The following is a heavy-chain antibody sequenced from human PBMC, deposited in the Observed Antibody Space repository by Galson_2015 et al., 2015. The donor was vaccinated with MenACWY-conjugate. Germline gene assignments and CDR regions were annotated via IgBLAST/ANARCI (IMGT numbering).Heavy chain of an antibody. V-gene: IGHV3-64D*06. Sequence: SLRLSCAASGFAFSNYNLHWVRQAPGKGLEYVAAIRGSGDGTYYADSVKGRFTISSDNSKNTLSLHMSSLRTEDTAVYYCVVNSYGSWGQGTLVTVSS. CDR1: GFAFSNYN. J-gene: IGHJ4*02. CDR3: VVNSYGS. D-gene: IGHD2/OR15-2a*01. CDR2: IRGSGDGT.